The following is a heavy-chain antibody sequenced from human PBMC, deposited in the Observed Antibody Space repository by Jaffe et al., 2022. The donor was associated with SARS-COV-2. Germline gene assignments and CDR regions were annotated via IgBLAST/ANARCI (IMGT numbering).Heavy chain of an antibody. Sequence: EVQLVESGGELVQPGRSLRLSCAASGFAFGDYAMSWSRQAPGKGLEWIGLVRSKTYGRTTEYAASVRGRFTISREDSKSIAYLQMNSLESEDTAVYYCSRGDTVVGAKYYFDQWGQGTLVTVSS. V-gene: IGHV3-49*03. D-gene: IGHD2-2*01. CDR1: GFAFGDYA. J-gene: IGHJ4*02. CDR2: VRSKTYGRTT. CDR3: SRGDTVVGAKYYFDQ.